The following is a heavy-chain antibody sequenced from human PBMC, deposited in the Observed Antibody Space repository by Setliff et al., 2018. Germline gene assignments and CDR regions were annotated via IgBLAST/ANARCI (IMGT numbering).Heavy chain of an antibody. CDR3: ARMSGFQYIDV. V-gene: IGHV4-39*07. CDR2: INHSGSS. CDR1: GGSISSGTYY. Sequence: SETLSLTCTVPGGSISSGTYYWTWIRQPPGKGLEWIGEINHSGSSNYNPSLKSRVTISVDTSKNQFSLKLRSVTAADPGMYYCARMSGFQYIDVWDKGTTVTVSS. J-gene: IGHJ6*03. D-gene: IGHD3-3*01.